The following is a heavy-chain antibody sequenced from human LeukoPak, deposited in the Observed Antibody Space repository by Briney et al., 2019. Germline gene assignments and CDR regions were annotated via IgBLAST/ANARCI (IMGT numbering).Heavy chain of an antibody. CDR3: ARGGYSYSDAFDI. CDR2: ISSSSSTI. J-gene: IGHJ3*02. CDR1: GFTFSSYS. D-gene: IGHD5-18*01. Sequence: GGSLRLSCAASGFTFSSYSMNWVRQAPGKGLEWVSYISSSSSTIYYADSVKGRFTISRDDAKNSLYLQMNSLRAEDTAVYYCARGGYSYSDAFDIWGQGTMVTVPS. V-gene: IGHV3-48*01.